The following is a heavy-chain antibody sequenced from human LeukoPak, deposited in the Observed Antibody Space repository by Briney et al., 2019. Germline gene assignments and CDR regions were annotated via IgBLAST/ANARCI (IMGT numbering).Heavy chain of an antibody. Sequence: GASVKVSCKASGYTFTSYGISWVRQAPGQGLEWMGWISAYNGNTNYAQKLQGRVTMTTDTSTSTAYMELRSLRSDDTAVYYCARDRDGYSSSRYYYGMDVWGQGTTVTVSS. D-gene: IGHD6-6*01. J-gene: IGHJ6*02. CDR1: GYTFTSYG. CDR3: ARDRDGYSSSRYYYGMDV. CDR2: ISAYNGNT. V-gene: IGHV1-18*01.